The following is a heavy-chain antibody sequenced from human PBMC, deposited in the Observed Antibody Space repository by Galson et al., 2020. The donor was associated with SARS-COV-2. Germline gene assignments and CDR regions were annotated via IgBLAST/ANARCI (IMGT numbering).Heavy chain of an antibody. V-gene: IGHV3-7*01. J-gene: IGHJ6*02. CDR2: IKKDGSEK. CDR1: GGTMSSDW. CDR3: ARDASHIWVGMDV. Sequence: GEAMKISCAASGGTMSSDWMSWVRQAPGKGREWVDNIKKDGSEKYDVDSVKGRFTISRDNAKNSLYLQMNSLRAEDTAVYYGARDASHIWVGMDVWGQGTTVTVSS. D-gene: IGHD2-21*01.